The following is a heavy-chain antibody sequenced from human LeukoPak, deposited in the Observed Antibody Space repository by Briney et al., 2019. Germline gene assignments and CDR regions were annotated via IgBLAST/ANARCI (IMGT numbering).Heavy chain of an antibody. CDR2: ISWNSGGI. CDR1: GFTFDDYA. J-gene: IGHJ4*02. CDR3: AKGNSGSYLGSAVY. V-gene: IGHV3-9*01. D-gene: IGHD1-26*01. Sequence: PGGSLRLSCAASGFTFDDYAMHWVRQAPGKGLEWVSGISWNSGGIGYADSVKGRFTISRDNAKNSLYLQMNSLRAEDTALYYCAKGNSGSYLGSAVYWGQGTLVTVSS.